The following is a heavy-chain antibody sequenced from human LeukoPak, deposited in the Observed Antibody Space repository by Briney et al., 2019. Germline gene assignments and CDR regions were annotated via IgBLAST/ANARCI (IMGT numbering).Heavy chain of an antibody. CDR2: IYYSGST. J-gene: IGHJ5*02. D-gene: IGHD5-18*01. Sequence: SETLSLTCTVSGGSISSYYWSWIRQPPGRGLEWIGYIYYSGSTNYNHSLKSRVTISVDTSKSQFSLRLTSVTAADTAVYFCARDGYSYGLGWFDPWGQGTLVTVSS. V-gene: IGHV4-59*01. CDR3: ARDGYSYGLGWFDP. CDR1: GGSISSYY.